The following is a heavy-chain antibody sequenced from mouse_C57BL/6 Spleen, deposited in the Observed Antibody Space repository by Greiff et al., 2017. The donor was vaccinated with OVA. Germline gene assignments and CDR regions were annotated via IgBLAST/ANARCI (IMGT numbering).Heavy chain of an antibody. J-gene: IGHJ2*01. CDR1: GFTFSSYA. CDR2: ISDGGSYT. Sequence: DVMLVESGGGLVKPGGSLKLSCAASGFTFSSYAMSWVRQTPEKRLEWVATISDGGSYTYYPDNVKGRFTISRDNAKNNLYLQMSHLKSEDTAMYYCARDYSNYEGYFDYWGQGTTLTVSS. V-gene: IGHV5-4*01. CDR3: ARDYSNYEGYFDY. D-gene: IGHD2-5*01.